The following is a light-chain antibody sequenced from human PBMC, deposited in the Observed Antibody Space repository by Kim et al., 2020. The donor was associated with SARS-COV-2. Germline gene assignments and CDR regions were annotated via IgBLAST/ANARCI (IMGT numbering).Light chain of an antibody. Sequence: QGERATLSCRASQSVSSSYLAWYQQKPGQAPRLLIYGASSRATGIPDRFSGSGSGTDFTLTISRLEPEDFAVYYWQQYGSSLPITFGQGTRLEIK. CDR1: QSVSSSY. CDR2: GAS. J-gene: IGKJ5*01. V-gene: IGKV3-20*01. CDR3: QQYGSSLPIT.